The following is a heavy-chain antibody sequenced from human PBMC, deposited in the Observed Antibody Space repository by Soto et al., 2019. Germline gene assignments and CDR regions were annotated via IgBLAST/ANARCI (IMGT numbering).Heavy chain of an antibody. CDR1: GFSFSDYY. J-gene: IGHJ4*02. V-gene: IGHV3-11*01. CDR2: ISTSGSIK. CDR3: ARVAMMVMVITI. Sequence: QVQLVESGGGLVKPGGSLRLSCAASGFSFSDYYMTWIRQAPGKGLEWVSYISTSGSIKYYADSVKGRFTISRDNAKNSLFLQMNSLRAEDTAVYYCARVAMMVMVITIWGQGTLVTVSS. D-gene: IGHD3-22*01.